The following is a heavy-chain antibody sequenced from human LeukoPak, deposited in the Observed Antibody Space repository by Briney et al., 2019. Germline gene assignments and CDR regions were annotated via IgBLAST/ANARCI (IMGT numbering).Heavy chain of an antibody. Sequence: PSETLSLTCTVSGDSISSYYRSWIRQPPGKGLVWIGYIYTSGGTNYIPSLKGRVTISIDTSKNQFSLKLSSVTAADSAVYYCARLTRLSTSPDRYYLDYWGQGTLVTVSS. J-gene: IGHJ4*02. CDR2: IYTSGGT. D-gene: IGHD6-6*01. V-gene: IGHV4-4*09. CDR3: ARLTRLSTSPDRYYLDY. CDR1: GDSISSYY.